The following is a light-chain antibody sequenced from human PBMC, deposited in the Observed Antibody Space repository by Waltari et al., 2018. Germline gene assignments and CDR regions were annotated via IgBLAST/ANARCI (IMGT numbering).Light chain of an antibody. V-gene: IGLV2-14*01. CDR2: DVN. Sequence: QSALTQPASVSGSPGQSITISCTGTISDIGDYNYVSWYQQYTGKAPTLIIFDVNKRSSCFSNRFSGSKSGNTASLSISGLQAEDEADYYCNSYTFSNTWVFGGGTKLTVL. J-gene: IGLJ3*02. CDR1: ISDIGDYNY. CDR3: NSYTFSNTWV.